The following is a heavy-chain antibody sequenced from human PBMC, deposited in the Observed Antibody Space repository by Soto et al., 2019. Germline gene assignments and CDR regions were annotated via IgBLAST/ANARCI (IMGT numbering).Heavy chain of an antibody. J-gene: IGHJ4*02. V-gene: IGHV4-34*01. CDR1: GGSFSGYY. CDR3: ARRGGPITMVRGVPFDY. CDR2: INHSGST. D-gene: IGHD3-10*01. Sequence: SETLSLTCAVYGGSFSGYYWSWIRQPPGKGLEWIGEINHSGSTNYNPSLKSRVTISVDTSKNQFSLKLSSGTAADTAVYYCARRGGPITMVRGVPFDYWGQGTLVTVSS.